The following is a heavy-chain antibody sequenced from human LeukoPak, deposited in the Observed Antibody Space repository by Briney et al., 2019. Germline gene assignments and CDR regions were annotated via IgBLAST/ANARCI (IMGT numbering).Heavy chain of an antibody. CDR3: ARERREFFDY. CDR1: GYTFTDYY. D-gene: IGHD3-10*01. J-gene: IGHJ4*02. CDR2: INPNSGGT. Sequence: GASVKVSCKASGYTFTDYYVHWVRQAPGQGLEWMGWINPNSGGTKYAQNFRGRVTMTRDTSISTAYMELSRLRSDDTAVYYCARERREFFDYWGQGTLVTVSS. V-gene: IGHV1-2*02.